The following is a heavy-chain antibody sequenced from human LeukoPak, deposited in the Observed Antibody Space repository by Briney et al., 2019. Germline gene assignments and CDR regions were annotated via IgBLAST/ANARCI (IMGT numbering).Heavy chain of an antibody. CDR3: ARDRSFDDIFDY. Sequence: PSETLSLTCTVSGGSISSGSYYWSWIRQPAGKGLERIGRIYTSGSTNYNPSLKSRVTISVDTSKNQFSLKLTSVTAADTAVYYCARDRSFDDIFDYWGQGTLVTVSS. V-gene: IGHV4-61*02. CDR2: IYTSGST. J-gene: IGHJ4*02. CDR1: GGSISSGSYY. D-gene: IGHD3-9*01.